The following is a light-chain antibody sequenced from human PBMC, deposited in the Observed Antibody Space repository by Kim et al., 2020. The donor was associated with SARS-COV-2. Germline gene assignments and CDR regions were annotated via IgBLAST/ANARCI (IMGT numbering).Light chain of an antibody. CDR1: QSVSSNY. Sequence: LSPGEGAIPSCRASQSVSSNYVAWYQQKPGQAPRLLIYGASTRATGIPDRFSGSVSETDFTLTISRLEPEDFAVYYCQQYASSPGTFGQGTKLEI. J-gene: IGKJ2*01. CDR3: QQYASSPGT. CDR2: GAS. V-gene: IGKV3-20*01.